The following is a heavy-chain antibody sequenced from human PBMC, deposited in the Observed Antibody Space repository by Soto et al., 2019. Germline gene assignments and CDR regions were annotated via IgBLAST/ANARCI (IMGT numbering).Heavy chain of an antibody. V-gene: IGHV3-33*01. D-gene: IGHD5-18*01. CDR1: GFTFSSYG. Sequence: QVQLVESGGGVVQPGRSLRLSCAASGFTFSSYGMHWVRQAPGKGLEWVAVIWYDGSNKYYADSVKGRFTISRDNSKNTLYLQMTSLRAEDTAVYYCARVSTAMGLFDYWGQGTLVTVSS. CDR2: IWYDGSNK. J-gene: IGHJ4*02. CDR3: ARVSTAMGLFDY.